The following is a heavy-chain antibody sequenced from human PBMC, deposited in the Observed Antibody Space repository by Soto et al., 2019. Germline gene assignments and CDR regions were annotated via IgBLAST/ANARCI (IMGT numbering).Heavy chain of an antibody. Sequence: SETLSLTCTVSGGSISSGGYYWSWIRQFPGKGLEWIGYIYDSGSTYHNPSLKSRVIISVDTSKNQFSLKLNSVTAADTAVYYCARHTGPAAVDYWGQGTLVTLSS. CDR1: GGSISSGGYY. CDR2: IYDSGST. CDR3: ARHTGPAAVDY. D-gene: IGHD2-2*01. V-gene: IGHV4-31*03. J-gene: IGHJ4*02.